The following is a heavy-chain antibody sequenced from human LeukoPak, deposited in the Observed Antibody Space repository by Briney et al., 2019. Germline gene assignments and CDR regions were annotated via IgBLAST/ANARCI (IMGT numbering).Heavy chain of an antibody. V-gene: IGHV3-9*01. J-gene: IGHJ4*02. Sequence: GRSLRLSCAASGFTFDDYAMHWVRQAPGKGLEWVSGISWNSGSIGYADSVKGRFTISRDNAKNSLYLQMNSLRAEDTALYYCAKDSGRYGFWSEIDYWGQGTLVTVSS. D-gene: IGHD3-3*01. CDR3: AKDSGRYGFWSEIDY. CDR1: GFTFDDYA. CDR2: ISWNSGSI.